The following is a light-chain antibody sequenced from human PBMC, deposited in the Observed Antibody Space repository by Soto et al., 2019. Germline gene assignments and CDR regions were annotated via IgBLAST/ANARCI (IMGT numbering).Light chain of an antibody. CDR2: EVT. V-gene: IGLV2-14*01. CDR1: SGDIGSYNR. J-gene: IGLJ1*01. CDR3: SSYTNINTRACV. Sequence: ALTQPASVSGSPGQSITISCTGTSGDIGSYNRVSWYQQHPGKAPKLIIYEVTDRPSGVSNRFSGSKSGNTASLTISGLQAEDEADYYCSSYTNINTRACVFGTGTKLTVL.